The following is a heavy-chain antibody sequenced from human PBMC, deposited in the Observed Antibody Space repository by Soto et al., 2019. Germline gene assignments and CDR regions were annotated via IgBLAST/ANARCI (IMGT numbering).Heavy chain of an antibody. D-gene: IGHD1-1*01. CDR2: ISYDGSNK. CDR1: GFTFCSYA. CDR3: ARTPPSRNVSYLDY. Sequence: GGSLRLSCAASGFTFCSYAMHWVRQAPGKGLEWVAVISYDGSNKYYADSVKGRFTISRDNSKNTLYLQMNSLRAEDTAVYYCARTPPSRNVSYLDYWGQGTLVTVSS. J-gene: IGHJ4*02. V-gene: IGHV3-30-3*01.